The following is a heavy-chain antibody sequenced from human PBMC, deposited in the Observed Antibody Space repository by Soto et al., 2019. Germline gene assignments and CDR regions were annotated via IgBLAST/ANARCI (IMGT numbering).Heavy chain of an antibody. D-gene: IGHD6-13*01. CDR3: ARETAAAGISEYYYYYYGMDV. Sequence: GGSLRLSCAASGFTFSSYGMHWVRQAPGKGLEWVAVIWYDGSNKYYADSVKGRFTISRDNSKNTLYLQMNSLRAEDTAVYYCARETAAAGISEYYYYYYGMDVWGQGTTVTVSS. V-gene: IGHV3-33*01. CDR1: GFTFSSYG. CDR2: IWYDGSNK. J-gene: IGHJ6*02.